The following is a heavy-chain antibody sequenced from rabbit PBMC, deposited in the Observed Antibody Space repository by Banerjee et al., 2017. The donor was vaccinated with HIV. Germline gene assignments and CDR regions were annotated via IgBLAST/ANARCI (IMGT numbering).Heavy chain of an antibody. CDR2: MFVGSSGTT. J-gene: IGHJ4*01. V-gene: IGHV1S40*01. CDR1: GFDFSAGYY. D-gene: IGHD6-1*01. Sequence: QSLEESGGGLVQPGASLTLTCKASGFDFSAGYYMCWVRQAPGKGLEWIGCMFVGSSGTTYYASWAKGRFTISKTSTTMTLQMTSLTAADTATYFCARGLTYDDGGYGYALNLWGPGTLVTVS. CDR3: ARGLTYDDGGYGYALNL.